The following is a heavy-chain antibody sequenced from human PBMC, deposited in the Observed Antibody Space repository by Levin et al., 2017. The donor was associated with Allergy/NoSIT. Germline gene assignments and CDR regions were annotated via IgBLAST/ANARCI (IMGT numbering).Heavy chain of an antibody. CDR3: ARGLRGGPFDC. J-gene: IGHJ4*01. V-gene: IGHV4-34*01. CDR2: IFHSEDSNYIPS. Sequence: PSETLSLTCAVYGGSFSGHYWTWIRQPPGKGLEWIGEIFHSEDSNYIPSHYNPSLKSRVTISLDTSKNQFSLKLSSGTAADTAVYYCARGLRGGPFDCWGHGTLLTVSS. D-gene: IGHD4-17*01. CDR1: GGSFSGHY.